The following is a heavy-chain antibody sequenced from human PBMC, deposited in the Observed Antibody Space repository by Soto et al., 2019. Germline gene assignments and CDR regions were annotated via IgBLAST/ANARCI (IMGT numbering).Heavy chain of an antibody. CDR2: ISGSGGST. V-gene: IGHV3-23*01. CDR3: EDGIRDLRSVSAFLLNRSSDL. D-gene: IGHD2-15*01. Sequence: GKGLEWVSAISGSGGSTYYADSVKGRFTISRDNSKNTLYLQMNSLRAEDIFFFQAEDGIRDLRSVSAFLLNRSSDL. J-gene: IGHJ2*01.